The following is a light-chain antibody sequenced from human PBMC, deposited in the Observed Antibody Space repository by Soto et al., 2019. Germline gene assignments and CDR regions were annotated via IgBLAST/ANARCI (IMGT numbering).Light chain of an antibody. CDR3: QQLNSYPQT. J-gene: IGKJ2*01. CDR1: QGISRY. V-gene: IGKV1-9*01. CDR2: AAS. Sequence: IQLTQSPSSLSAYVGDRVTITCWASQGISRYLAWYQQKPGKAPNLLIRAASTLRSGVPSRFSGSGSGTDFTLTISNLQPEDFATYYCQQLNSYPQTFGQGTKLEIK.